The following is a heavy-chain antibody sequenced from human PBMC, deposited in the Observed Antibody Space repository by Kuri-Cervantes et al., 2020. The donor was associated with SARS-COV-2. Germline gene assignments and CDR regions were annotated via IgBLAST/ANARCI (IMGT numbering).Heavy chain of an antibody. CDR3: ARVGVYCSSTSCYPNWFDP. J-gene: IGHJ5*02. Sequence: SETLSLTCAVYGGSFSGYYWSWIRQPPGKGLEWIGEVNHSGSTNYNPSLKSRVTISVDTSKNQFSLKLSSVTAADTAVYYCARVGVYCSSTSCYPNWFDPWGQRTLVTVSS. D-gene: IGHD2-2*01. V-gene: IGHV4-34*01. CDR2: VNHSGST. CDR1: GGSFSGYY.